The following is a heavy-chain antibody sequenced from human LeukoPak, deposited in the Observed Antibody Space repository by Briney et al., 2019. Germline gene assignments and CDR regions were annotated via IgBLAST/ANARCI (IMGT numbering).Heavy chain of an antibody. CDR3: ARVGRPPYYDFWSGYLDNWFDP. Sequence: SETLSLTCTVSGGSISSHYWSWIRQPPGKGLEWIGYIYYSGSTNYNPSLKSRVTISVDTSKNQFSLKLSSVTAADTAVYYCARVGRPPYYDFWSGYLDNWFDPWGQGTLVTVSS. V-gene: IGHV4-59*11. CDR2: IYYSGST. D-gene: IGHD3-3*01. J-gene: IGHJ5*02. CDR1: GGSISSHY.